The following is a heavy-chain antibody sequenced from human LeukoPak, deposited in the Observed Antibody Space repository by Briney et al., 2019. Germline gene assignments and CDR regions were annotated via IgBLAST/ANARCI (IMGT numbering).Heavy chain of an antibody. J-gene: IGHJ5*02. CDR2: IYYSGST. CDR1: GGSISSGGYS. V-gene: IGHV4-30-4*07. Sequence: SQTLSLTCAVSGGSISSGGYSWSWIRQPPGKGLEWIGYIYYSGSTYYNPSLKSRVTISVDTSKNQFSLKLSSVTAADTAVYYCARERRYWFDPWGQGTLVTVSS. CDR3: ARERRYWFDP. D-gene: IGHD4-17*01.